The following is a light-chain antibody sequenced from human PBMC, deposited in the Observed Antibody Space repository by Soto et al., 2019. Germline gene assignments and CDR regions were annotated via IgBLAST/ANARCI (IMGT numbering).Light chain of an antibody. V-gene: IGKV3-15*01. J-gene: IGKJ4*01. Sequence: EIVMTQSPATLSVSPGERATLSCRASQSVSSNLAWYHQKPGQPPRLLISDASTRATGLPARFSGSGSGTEFTLPISSLQSEDFGVYFCQQYNDWLSFGGGTKVEIK. CDR1: QSVSSN. CDR2: DAS. CDR3: QQYNDWLS.